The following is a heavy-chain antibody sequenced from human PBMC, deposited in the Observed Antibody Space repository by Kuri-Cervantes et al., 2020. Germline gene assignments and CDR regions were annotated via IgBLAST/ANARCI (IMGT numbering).Heavy chain of an antibody. CDR2: ISAYNGNT. Sequence: ASVKVSCKASGYTFTSYGISWVRQAPGQGLEWMGWISAYNGNTNYAQKLQGRATMTRNTSISTAYMELSSLRSEDTAVYYCAIAYYYGSGSYSFDPWGQGTLVTVSS. CDR3: AIAYYYGSGSYSFDP. J-gene: IGHJ5*02. D-gene: IGHD3-10*01. V-gene: IGHV1-18*01. CDR1: GYTFTSYG.